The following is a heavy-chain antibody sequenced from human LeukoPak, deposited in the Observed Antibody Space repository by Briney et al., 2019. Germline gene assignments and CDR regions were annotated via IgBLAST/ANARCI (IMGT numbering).Heavy chain of an antibody. D-gene: IGHD3-10*01. Sequence: GESLKISCKGSRYSFTNYWIAWVRQMPGKGLEWVANINQDGTEKHYVDTVKGRFTISRDNAKNSLYLQMNSLRVEDTAVYYCAKVAKYYYGSETYYFFEHWGQGTPVTASS. CDR2: INQDGTEK. J-gene: IGHJ4*02. CDR3: AKVAKYYYGSETYYFFEH. V-gene: IGHV3-7*01. CDR1: RYSFTNYW.